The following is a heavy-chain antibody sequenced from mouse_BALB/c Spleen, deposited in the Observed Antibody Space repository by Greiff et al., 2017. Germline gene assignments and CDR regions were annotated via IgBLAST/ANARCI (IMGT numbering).Heavy chain of an antibody. Sequence: EVQLVESGGGLVQPGGSLRLSCATSGFTFTDYYMSWVRQPPGKALEWLGFIRTKANGYTTEYSASVKGRFTISRDNSQSILYLQMNTLRAEDSAAYDGARDNTLRENAMDYWGQGTSVTVSS. V-gene: IGHV7-3*02. J-gene: IGHJ4*01. CDR1: GFTFTDYY. CDR2: IRTKANGYTT. CDR3: ARDNTLRENAMDY. D-gene: IGHD1-1*01.